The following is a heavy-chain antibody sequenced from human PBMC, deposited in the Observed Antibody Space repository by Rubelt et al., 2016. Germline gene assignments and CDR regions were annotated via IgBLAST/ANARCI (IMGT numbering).Heavy chain of an antibody. J-gene: IGHJ4*02. CDR2: INHSGST. CDR1: GGSISSSNW. Sequence: QLQLQESGPGLVKPSETLSLTCTVSGGSISSSNWWSWVRQPPGKGLEWIGEINHSGSTNYNPSLKSRVTISVDTSKNQFSLKLSSVTAADTAVYYCASSQVWSSSWSPIDYWGQGTLVTVSS. V-gene: IGHV4-4*02. CDR3: ASSQVWSSSWSPIDY. D-gene: IGHD6-13*01.